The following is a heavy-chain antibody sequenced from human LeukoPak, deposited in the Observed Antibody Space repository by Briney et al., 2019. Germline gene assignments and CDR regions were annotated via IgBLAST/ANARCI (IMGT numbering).Heavy chain of an antibody. V-gene: IGHV3-53*01. CDR2: IYSGGST. CDR1: GFTFSSHS. CDR3: ARVPLIPV. Sequence: PGGSLRLSCAASGFTFSSHSMNWVRQAPGKGLEWVSVIYSGGSTYYADSVKGRFTISRDNSKNTLYLQMNSLRAEDTAVYYCARVPLIPVWGKGTTVTISS. D-gene: IGHD3-9*01. J-gene: IGHJ6*04.